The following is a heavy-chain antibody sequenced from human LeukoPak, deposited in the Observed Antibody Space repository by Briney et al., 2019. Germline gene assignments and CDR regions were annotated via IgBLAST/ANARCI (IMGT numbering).Heavy chain of an antibody. CDR2: IYIVGST. D-gene: IGHD3-10*01. V-gene: IGHV3-66*02. CDR3: ARRVPSYWYFDL. CDR1: GFTFSSYA. Sequence: PGGSLRLSCAASGFTFSSYAMSWVRQAPGKGLEWVSVIYIVGSTYYADSVKGRFTISRDNSENTMYLHMNSLRAEDTAVYYCARRVPSYWYFDLWGRGTLVTVSS. J-gene: IGHJ2*01.